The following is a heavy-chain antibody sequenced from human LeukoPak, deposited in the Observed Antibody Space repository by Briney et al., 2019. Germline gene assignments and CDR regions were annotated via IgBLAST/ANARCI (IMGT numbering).Heavy chain of an antibody. J-gene: IGHJ3*02. D-gene: IGHD3-10*01. V-gene: IGHV3-21*01. CDR1: GFTFSSYS. Sequence: GGSLRLSCAASGFTFSSYSMNWVRQAPGKGLEWVSSISSSSSYIYYADSVKGRFTISRDNAKNSLYLQMNSLRAEDTAVYYCARDYYGSGRKHDAFDIWGQGTMVTVSS. CDR3: ARDYYGSGRKHDAFDI. CDR2: ISSSSSYI.